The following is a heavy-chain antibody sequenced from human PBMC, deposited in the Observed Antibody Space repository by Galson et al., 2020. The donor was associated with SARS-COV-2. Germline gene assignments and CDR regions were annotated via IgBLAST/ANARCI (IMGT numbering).Heavy chain of an antibody. Sequence: ASETLSLTCTVSGYSITTYYWSWIRQPLGKGLEWIGYIYQNGNTNYNPSLKSRLSMSVDTSKNQYSLRLNSVTAADTAVYYCARLFSSSWSPYYFDYWGQGALVTVSS. CDR2: IYQNGNT. J-gene: IGHJ4*02. CDR1: GYSITTYY. D-gene: IGHD6-13*01. V-gene: IGHV4-59*01. CDR3: ARLFSSSWSPYYFDY.